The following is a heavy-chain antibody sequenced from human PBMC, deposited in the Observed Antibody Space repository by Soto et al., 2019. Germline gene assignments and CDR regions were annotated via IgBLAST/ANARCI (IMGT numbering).Heavy chain of an antibody. J-gene: IGHJ5*02. V-gene: IGHV3-30*18. CDR1: GFTFSSYG. CDR3: AKGSWFDP. Sequence: GGSLRLSCAASGFTFSSYGMHWVRQAPGKGLEWVAVISYDGSNKYYADSVKGRFTISRDNSKNTLYLQMNSLRAEDTAVYYCAKGSWFDPWGQGTLVTVSS. CDR2: ISYDGSNK.